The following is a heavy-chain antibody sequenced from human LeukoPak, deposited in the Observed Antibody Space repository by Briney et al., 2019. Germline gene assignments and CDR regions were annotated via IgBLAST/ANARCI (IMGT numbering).Heavy chain of an antibody. CDR1: GGSFSGYY. J-gene: IGHJ5*02. CDR2: INHSGST. V-gene: IGHV4-34*01. Sequence: ASETLSLTCAVYGGSFSGYYWSWIRQPPGKGLEWIGEINHSGSTNYNPSLKSRVTISVDTSKNQFSLKLSSVTAADTAVYYCARDKRPYSSGKGNWFDPWGQGTLVTVSS. CDR3: ARDKRPYSSGKGNWFDP. D-gene: IGHD6-19*01.